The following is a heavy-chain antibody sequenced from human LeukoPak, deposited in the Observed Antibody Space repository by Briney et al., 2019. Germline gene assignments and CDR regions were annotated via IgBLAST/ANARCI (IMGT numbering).Heavy chain of an antibody. D-gene: IGHD3-16*02. CDR2: INSDGSST. CDR1: EFTFSSYW. CDR3: AKDRSYDYVWGSYRYFDY. V-gene: IGHV3-74*01. J-gene: IGHJ4*02. Sequence: QPGGSLRLSCTASEFTFSSYWMHWVRQPPGKGLVWVSRINSDGSSTSYADAVKGRFTISRDNAKNTLYLRMNSLRAEDTAVYYCAKDRSYDYVWGSYRYFDYWGQGTLVTVSS.